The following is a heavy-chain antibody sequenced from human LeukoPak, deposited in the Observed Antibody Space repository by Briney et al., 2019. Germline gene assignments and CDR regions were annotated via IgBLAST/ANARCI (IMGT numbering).Heavy chain of an antibody. CDR2: INSDGSST. J-gene: IGHJ6*03. V-gene: IGHV3-74*01. Sequence: GGSLRLSCAASGFTFSSYWMHWVRQAPGKGLVWVSRINSDGSSTSYADSVKGRFTISRDISKNTLYLQMNSLRAEDTAVYYCARVLSGRGSLYDYYYYMDVWGKGTTVTISS. D-gene: IGHD3-10*01. CDR1: GFTFSSYW. CDR3: ARVLSGRGSLYDYYYYMDV.